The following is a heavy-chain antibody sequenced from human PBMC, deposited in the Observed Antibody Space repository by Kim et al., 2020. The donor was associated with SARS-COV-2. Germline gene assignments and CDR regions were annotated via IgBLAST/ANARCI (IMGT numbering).Heavy chain of an antibody. J-gene: IGHJ4*02. D-gene: IGHD1-26*01. V-gene: IGHV1-69*13. CDR2: IIPIFGTA. CDR1: GGTFSSYA. CDR3: ARGESRWELLSRAFDY. Sequence: SVKVSCKASGGTFSSYAISWVRQAPGQGLEWMGGIIPIFGTANYAQKFQGRVTITADESTSTAYMELSSLRSEDTAVYYCARGESRWELLSRAFDYWGQGTLVTVSS.